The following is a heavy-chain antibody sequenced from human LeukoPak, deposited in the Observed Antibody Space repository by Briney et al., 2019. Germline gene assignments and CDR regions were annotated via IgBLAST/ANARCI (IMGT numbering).Heavy chain of an antibody. Sequence: PGGSLRLSCAASGFTFRDYYMTWLRQAPGKGLEWLSYISNSGSTVFYADSIKGRFTVSRDNAKRSLYLQIESLRDDDTAVYHCALGTISKDYYFGMDVWGQGTTVTVSS. CDR2: ISNSGSTV. V-gene: IGHV3-11*01. CDR1: GFTFRDYY. CDR3: ALGTISKDYYFGMDV. D-gene: IGHD2-8*01. J-gene: IGHJ6*02.